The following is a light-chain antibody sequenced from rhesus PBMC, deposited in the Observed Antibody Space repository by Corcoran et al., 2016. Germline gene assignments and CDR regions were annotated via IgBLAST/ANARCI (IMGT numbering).Light chain of an antibody. CDR2: KAS. V-gene: IGKV1-43*02. Sequence: DIQMTQSPSSLSASVGDRVTITCRASQGISIYLSWYQQKTGNAPKPLIYKASSLESGVPSSFSGGGSGTDFTLTINSLQPEDFATYYCLQYNSDPWTFGQGTKVEIK. CDR1: QGISIY. CDR3: LQYNSDPWT. J-gene: IGKJ1*01.